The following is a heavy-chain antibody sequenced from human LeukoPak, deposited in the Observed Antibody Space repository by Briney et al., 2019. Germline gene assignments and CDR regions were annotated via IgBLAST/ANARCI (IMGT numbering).Heavy chain of an antibody. CDR1: GFTFSSYS. Sequence: GRSLRLACAASGFTFSSYSMNCVSQAPGKWREWVSSISSSSSYIYYADSVKSRFTISRDNAKNSLYLQMNSLRAEDTAVYYCARGDSGDYWGQGTLVTVSS. V-gene: IGHV3-21*01. J-gene: IGHJ4*02. CDR3: ARGDSGDY. D-gene: IGHD3-22*01. CDR2: ISSSSSYI.